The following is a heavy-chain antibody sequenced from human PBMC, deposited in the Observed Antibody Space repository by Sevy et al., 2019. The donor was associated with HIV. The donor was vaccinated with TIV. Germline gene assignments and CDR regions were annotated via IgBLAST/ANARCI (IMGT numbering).Heavy chain of an antibody. CDR3: ARRPQIVVPNQIPPLDY. J-gene: IGHJ4*02. V-gene: IGHV4-4*02. D-gene: IGHD2-15*01. CDR1: GDSISSNNW. CDR2: MFHAGSA. Sequence: SETLSLTCTVSGDSISSNNWWTWVRQPPGKGLEWIGDMFHAGSANYNPPLEGRVTISVDKSTNHFSLNLFSVTAADTAVYYCARRPQIVVPNQIPPLDYWGPGILVTVSS.